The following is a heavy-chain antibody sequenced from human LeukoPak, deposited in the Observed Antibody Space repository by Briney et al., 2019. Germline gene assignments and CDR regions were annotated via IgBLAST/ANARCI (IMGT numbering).Heavy chain of an antibody. Sequence: SETLSLTCTVSGGSISSYYWSWIRQPPGKGLEWIGYIYYSGSTNYNPSLKSRVTISVDTSKNQFSLKLSSVTAADTAVYYCARGAAAHRTYYYYYMDVWGKGTTVTVSS. V-gene: IGHV4-59*01. CDR2: IYYSGST. J-gene: IGHJ6*03. CDR3: ARGAAAHRTYYYYYMDV. D-gene: IGHD6-13*01. CDR1: GGSISSYY.